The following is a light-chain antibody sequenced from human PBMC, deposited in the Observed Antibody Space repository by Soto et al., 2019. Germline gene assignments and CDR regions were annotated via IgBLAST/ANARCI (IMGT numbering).Light chain of an antibody. CDR3: QQYACSPRT. CDR1: QNLGTLY. Sequence: EIGLTQSPGTLSLSPGERGTLSCRASQNLGTLYLAWFQQKSGQDPRLLIFSASRRATGIPDRFTGSGSGTDFTLTISRVEPEDFAVYFCQQYACSPRTSGQGTQVEIK. V-gene: IGKV3-20*01. J-gene: IGKJ1*01. CDR2: SAS.